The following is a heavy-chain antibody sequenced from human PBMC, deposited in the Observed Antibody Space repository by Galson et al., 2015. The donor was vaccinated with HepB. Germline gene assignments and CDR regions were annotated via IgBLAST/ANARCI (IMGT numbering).Heavy chain of an antibody. V-gene: IGHV3-30*18. CDR1: GFTFSSYG. CDR2: ISYDGSNK. Sequence: SLRLSCAASGFTFSSYGMHWVRQAPGKGLEWVAVISYDGSNKYYADSVKGRFAISRDNSKNTLYLQMNSLRAEDTAVYYCAKEGSYSFDYWGQGTLVTVSS. CDR3: AKEGSYSFDY. J-gene: IGHJ4*02. D-gene: IGHD3-10*01.